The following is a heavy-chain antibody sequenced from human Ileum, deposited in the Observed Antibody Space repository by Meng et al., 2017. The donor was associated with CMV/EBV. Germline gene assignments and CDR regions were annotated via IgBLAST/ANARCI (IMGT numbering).Heavy chain of an antibody. CDR2: INPNSGGT. D-gene: IGHD3-16*01. Sequence: QVQLVQSGSEVKKPGAAVKVTCKASGYTFTGYDIHWVRLAPGQGLEWMGWINPNSGGTNSEQKFQGRVTMTRDTSINTAYIELSGVTSDDTAVYDCTRGDLGGPFKDRYFDYWGQGTLVTVSS. V-gene: IGHV1-2*02. CDR3: TRGDLGGPFKDRYFDY. CDR1: GYTFTGYD. J-gene: IGHJ4*02.